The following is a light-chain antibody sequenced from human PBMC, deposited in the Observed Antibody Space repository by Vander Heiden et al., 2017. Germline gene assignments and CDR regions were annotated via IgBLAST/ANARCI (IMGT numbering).Light chain of an antibody. CDR1: QDININ. CDR3: KHYNDFPPLV. V-gene: IGKV1-33*01. Sequence: DIKLTQSPSPLSASVGDRVTITCQASQDININLTWYQQSLGTATKLLIYGASNLEEALPSRSSAAGSGPNFTFTITSPQPEECATYFSKHYNDFPPLVFGQGTRLDIK. CDR2: GAS. J-gene: IGKJ5*01.